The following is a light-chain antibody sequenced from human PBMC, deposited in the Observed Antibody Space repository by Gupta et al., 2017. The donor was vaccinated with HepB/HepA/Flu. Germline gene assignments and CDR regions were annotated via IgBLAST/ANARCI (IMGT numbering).Light chain of an antibody. CDR1: SGSVSTSYY. J-gene: IGLJ3*02. CDR2: STN. Sequence: QTVVTQEPSFSVSPGGTVTLTCGLSSGSVSTSYYPSWYQQTPGQPPRTLIYSTNTRSSGVPDRFSGSILGNKAALTITGAQADDESDDYCVLYMGSGIWVFGGGTKLT. V-gene: IGLV8-61*01. CDR3: VLYMGSGIWV.